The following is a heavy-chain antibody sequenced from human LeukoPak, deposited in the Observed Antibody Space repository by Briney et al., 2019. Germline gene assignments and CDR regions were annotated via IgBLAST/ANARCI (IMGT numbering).Heavy chain of an antibody. CDR2: INHSGST. Sequence: KPSETLSLTCAVYGGSFSGYYWSWIRQPPGKGLEWIGEINHSGSTNYNPSLKSRVTISVDTSKNQFSLKLSSVTAADTAVYYCARGRVYGASSYAFDIWGQGTMVTVSS. CDR3: ARGRVYGASSYAFDI. CDR1: GGSFSGYY. D-gene: IGHD6-6*01. V-gene: IGHV4-34*01. J-gene: IGHJ3*02.